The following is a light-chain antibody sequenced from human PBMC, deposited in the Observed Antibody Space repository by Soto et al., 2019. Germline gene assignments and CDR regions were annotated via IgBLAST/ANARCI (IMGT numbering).Light chain of an antibody. Sequence: QAVVTQEPSFSVSPGGTVTLTCGLSSGSVSTSYYPSWYQQTPGQAPRTLIYSTNTRSSEDPDRFSRSILGNKAAITITGAQADDESDYYCVLYMVSGISVFGGGTKLTVL. V-gene: IGLV8-61*01. CDR2: STN. CDR1: SGSVSTSYY. J-gene: IGLJ2*01. CDR3: VLYMVSGISV.